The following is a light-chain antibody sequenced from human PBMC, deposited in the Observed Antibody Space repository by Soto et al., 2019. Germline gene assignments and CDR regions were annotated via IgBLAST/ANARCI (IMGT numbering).Light chain of an antibody. V-gene: IGKV3-15*01. CDR3: QQYNNWPFT. J-gene: IGKJ3*01. Sequence: EIVMTQSPATLSVSPGERATLSCRASQSVSSNLAWYQQKPGQAPRLLIYGASTRATGIPARFSGSGSGTEFTLTVSSLLSEAFAVYYCQQYNNWPFTFGAGTKVDIK. CDR2: GAS. CDR1: QSVSSN.